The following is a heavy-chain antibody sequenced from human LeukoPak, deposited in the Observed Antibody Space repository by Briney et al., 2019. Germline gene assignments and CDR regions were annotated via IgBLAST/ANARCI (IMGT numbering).Heavy chain of an antibody. CDR1: GGSISRHY. CDR2: ISESGST. D-gene: IGHD3-22*01. CDR3: ASGGHHYDSSGFHWFDP. J-gene: IGHJ5*02. V-gene: IGHV4-4*08. Sequence: PSETLSLTCTVSGGSISRHYWNWIRQPPGKGLEWIGYISESGSTNYNPSLKSRVSMSVDLSKDQFSLKVNSVTAADTAVYYCASGGHHYDSSGFHWFDPWGQGAPVTVSS.